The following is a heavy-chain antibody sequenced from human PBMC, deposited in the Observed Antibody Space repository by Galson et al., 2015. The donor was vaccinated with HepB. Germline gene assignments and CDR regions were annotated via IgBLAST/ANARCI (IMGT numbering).Heavy chain of an antibody. CDR1: GFTFSSYN. J-gene: IGHJ4*02. D-gene: IGHD5-18*01. CDR2: ISSSSSYI. CDR3: ARVVGYSYGADY. V-gene: IGHV3-21*01. Sequence: SLRLSCAASGFTFSSYNMNWVRQGPGKGLEWVSFISSSSSYIYYADAVRGRFSISRDNAKNSLYLQMNSLRAEDTAVYYCARVVGYSYGADYWGQGTLVTVSS.